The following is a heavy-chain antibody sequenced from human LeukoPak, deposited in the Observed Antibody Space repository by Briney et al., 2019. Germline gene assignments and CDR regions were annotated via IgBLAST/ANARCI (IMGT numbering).Heavy chain of an antibody. CDR2: INADNGDT. Sequence: ASVKVSCKASGYTFTSNVIHWARRAPGQRLEWMGWINADNGDTKYSQKFQGRVTIARDTSASTAYMELSSLRFGDTAVYYCARDRGGTGDFDYWGQGTLVTVSS. J-gene: IGHJ4*02. D-gene: IGHD1-1*01. CDR1: GYTFTSNV. CDR3: ARDRGGTGDFDY. V-gene: IGHV1-3*01.